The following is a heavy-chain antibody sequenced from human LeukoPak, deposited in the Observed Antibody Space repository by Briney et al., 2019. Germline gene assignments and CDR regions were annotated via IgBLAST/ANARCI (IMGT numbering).Heavy chain of an antibody. Sequence: GESLKISCKTSGYSFTSKWIGWVREMPGEGLEWVGITYSGDSDTIYSPSFQGQVTISADKPISTAYLQWRSLKASDTAVYYCARHTRYSYGYGDYWGQGTLVTVS. CDR1: GYSFTSKW. D-gene: IGHD5-18*01. V-gene: IGHV5-51*01. J-gene: IGHJ4*02. CDR2: TYSGDSDT. CDR3: ARHTRYSYGYGDY.